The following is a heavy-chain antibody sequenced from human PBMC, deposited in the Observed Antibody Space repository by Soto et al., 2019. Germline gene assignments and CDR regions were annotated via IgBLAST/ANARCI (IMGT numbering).Heavy chain of an antibody. CDR1: GFTFSSYA. J-gene: IGHJ4*02. CDR3: AKTRADLIVVVPAAPLDY. V-gene: IGHV3-23*01. Sequence: GGSLRLSCAASGFTFSSYAMSWVRQAPGKGLEWVSAISGSGGSTYYADSVKGRFTISRDNSKNTLYLQMNSLRAEDTAVSSCAKTRADLIVVVPAAPLDYWGQGTLVTVSS. D-gene: IGHD2-2*01. CDR2: ISGSGGST.